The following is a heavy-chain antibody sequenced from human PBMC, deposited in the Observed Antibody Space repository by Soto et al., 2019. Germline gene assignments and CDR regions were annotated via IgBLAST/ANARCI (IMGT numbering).Heavy chain of an antibody. V-gene: IGHV3-23*01. CDR3: AKDQARGYNYGPDY. CDR2: ISSSGGTT. J-gene: IGHJ4*02. CDR1: GFTFSSYA. Sequence: PGGSLRLSCAASGFTFSSYAMNWVRQAPGKGLGWVSGISSSGGTTYQADSAKGRFTISRDNSKNTLFLQMNSLRAEDTAVYYCAKDQARGYNYGPDYWGQGTLVTVSS. D-gene: IGHD5-18*01.